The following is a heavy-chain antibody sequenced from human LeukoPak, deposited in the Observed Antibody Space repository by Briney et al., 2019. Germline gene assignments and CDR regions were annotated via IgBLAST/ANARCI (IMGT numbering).Heavy chain of an antibody. J-gene: IGHJ4*02. D-gene: IGHD6-19*01. V-gene: IGHV3-48*03. CDR3: ARDYVAGTTHFDY. CDR2: ISSSGSTI. Sequence: GGSLRLSCAASGFTFSSYEINWVRQAPGKGLEWVSYISSSGSTIYYADSVKGRFTISRDNAKNTLYLQMNSLRAEDTAVYYCARDYVAGTTHFDYWGQGTLVTVSS. CDR1: GFTFSSYE.